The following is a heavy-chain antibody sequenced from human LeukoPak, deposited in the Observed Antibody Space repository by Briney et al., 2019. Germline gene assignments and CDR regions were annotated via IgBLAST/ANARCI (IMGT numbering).Heavy chain of an antibody. J-gene: IGHJ5*02. CDR3: ARDSGVNWFDP. CDR1: GLTFSSYS. D-gene: IGHD3-3*01. V-gene: IGHV3-21*01. CDR2: ISSSSSYI. Sequence: GGSLRLSCAASGLTFSSYSMNWVRQAPGKGLEWVSSISSSSSYIYYADSVKGRFTISRDNAKNSLYLQMNSLRAEDTAVYYCARDSGVNWFDPWGQGTLVTVSS.